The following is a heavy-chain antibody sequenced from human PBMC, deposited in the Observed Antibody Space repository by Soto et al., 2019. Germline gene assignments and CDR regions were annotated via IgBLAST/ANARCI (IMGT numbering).Heavy chain of an antibody. D-gene: IGHD5-12*01. CDR1: GFAFSDYY. CDR2: ISSSGSTI. CDR3: ARLQWLQNHIFDY. Sequence: PGGSLRLSCAASGFAFSDYYMSWIRQAPGKGLEWVSYISSSGSTIYYADSVKGRFTISRDNAKNSLYLQMNSLRAEDTAVYYWARLQWLQNHIFDYWGQATLVTVSS. V-gene: IGHV3-11*01. J-gene: IGHJ4*02.